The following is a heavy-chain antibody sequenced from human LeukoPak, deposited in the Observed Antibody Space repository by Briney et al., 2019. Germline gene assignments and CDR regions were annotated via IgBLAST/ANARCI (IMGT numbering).Heavy chain of an antibody. CDR2: VRSNTYGGTT. CDR1: GLTFAERA. J-gene: IGHJ6*02. V-gene: IGHV3-49*03. Sequence: PGGSLRLSCTASGLTFAERAMSWFRQAPGKGLEWVSFVRSNTYGGTTEYAASVKGRFTISRDDSKSIAYLQMNSQKTEDTAVYYCTREAGYSYGLRVFYYYGMDVWGQGTTVTVSS. CDR3: TREAGYSYGLRVFYYYGMDV. D-gene: IGHD5-18*01.